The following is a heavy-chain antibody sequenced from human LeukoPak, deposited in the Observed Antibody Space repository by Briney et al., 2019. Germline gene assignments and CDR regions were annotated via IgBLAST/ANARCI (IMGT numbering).Heavy chain of an antibody. Sequence: GRSLRLSCAASGFTFSSYAMHWVRQAPGKGLEWVAVISYDGSNKYYADSVKGRFTISRDNSKNTLYLQMNSLRAEDTAVYCCARDHRNYYDSSGYFRLTDYWGQGTLVTVSS. J-gene: IGHJ4*02. V-gene: IGHV3-30-3*01. CDR3: ARDHRNYYDSSGYFRLTDY. CDR1: GFTFSSYA. D-gene: IGHD3-22*01. CDR2: ISYDGSNK.